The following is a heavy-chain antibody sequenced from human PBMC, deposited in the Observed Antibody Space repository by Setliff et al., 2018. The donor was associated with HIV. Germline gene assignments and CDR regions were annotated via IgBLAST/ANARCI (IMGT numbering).Heavy chain of an antibody. CDR2: IIPILGIA. J-gene: IGHJ6*03. D-gene: IGHD3-22*01. CDR1: GGTFSSYT. V-gene: IGHV1-69*02. Sequence: SVKVSCKASGGTFSSYTISWVRQAPGQGLEWMGRIIPILGIANYAQKFQGRVTITADKSTSTAYMELSSLRSEDTDVYYCASAYYYDSSGRTGYYMDVWGKGTTVTVSS. CDR3: ASAYYYDSSGRTGYYMDV.